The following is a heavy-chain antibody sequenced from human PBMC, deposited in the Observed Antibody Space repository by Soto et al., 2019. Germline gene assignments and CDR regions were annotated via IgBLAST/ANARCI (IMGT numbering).Heavy chain of an antibody. V-gene: IGHV1-69*06. CDR3: ARGPIAVETLFDY. CDR1: GGPFSSYA. CDR2: IIPIFWTA. J-gene: IGHJ4*02. D-gene: IGHD6-19*01. Sequence: SVKVSWNASGGPFSSYAISCVLQAPGQVLDWRGGIIPIFWTANEAKKFNFRVTITADKSKSTAYMELRSLRSEDPAVYYCARGPIAVETLFDYWGQGTLVTVSS.